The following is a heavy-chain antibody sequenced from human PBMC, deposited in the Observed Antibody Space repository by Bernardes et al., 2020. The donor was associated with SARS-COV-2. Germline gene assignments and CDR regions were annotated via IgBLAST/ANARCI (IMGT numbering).Heavy chain of an antibody. CDR1: GDSILSYY. CDR2: IFSSGST. V-gene: IGHV4-59*08. CDR3: ARRRSKAGSGQFFDY. D-gene: IGHD5-12*01. J-gene: IGHJ4*02. Sequence: TLSLTCTVSGDSILSYYWSWVRQSPEKGLEWIGHIFSSGSTTYNPSLKSRVTISIDTAKNQFSLKLTSVTAADTAVYYCARRRSKAGSGQFFDYWGQGTLVTVSS.